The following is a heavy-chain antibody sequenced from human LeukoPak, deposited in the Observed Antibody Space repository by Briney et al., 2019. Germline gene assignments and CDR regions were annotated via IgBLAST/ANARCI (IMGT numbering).Heavy chain of an antibody. CDR2: IHSSGNTI. V-gene: IGHV3-48*01. CDR3: ARKLGY. Sequence: GGSLRLSCAVSGFTFSSYSMNWVRQAPGKGLEWVSYIHSSGNTIYYADSVKGRFTISRDNANNSLYLQMNSLRAEDTAVYYCARKLGYWGQGTLVTVSS. CDR1: GFTFSSYS. D-gene: IGHD3-3*02. J-gene: IGHJ4*02.